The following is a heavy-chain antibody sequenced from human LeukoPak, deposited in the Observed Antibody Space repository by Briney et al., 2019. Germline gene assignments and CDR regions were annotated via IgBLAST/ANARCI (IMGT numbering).Heavy chain of an antibody. Sequence: GGSLRLSCAASGFTFSSYTMNWVRQAPGKGLEWVSSISSSSTYIYYADSMRGRFTISRDNAKNSLYLQMNSLRAEDTAVYYCARDSYDSSGYYDYWGQGTLVTVPS. V-gene: IGHV3-21*01. CDR1: GFTFSSYT. J-gene: IGHJ4*02. CDR3: ARDSYDSSGYYDY. CDR2: ISSSSTYI. D-gene: IGHD3-22*01.